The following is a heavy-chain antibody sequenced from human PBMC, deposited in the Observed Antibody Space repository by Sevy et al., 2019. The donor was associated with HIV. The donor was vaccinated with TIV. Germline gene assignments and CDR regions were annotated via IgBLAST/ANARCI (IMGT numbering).Heavy chain of an antibody. CDR2: ISYDGSKK. CDR1: GFTFSTYA. CDR3: ARQADNFDWLPSYFDH. D-gene: IGHD3-9*01. V-gene: IGHV3-30-3*01. J-gene: IGHJ4*02. Sequence: GGSLRLSCAASGFTFSTYAIHWVRQAPDKGLEWVAVISYDGSKKYYADSVKGRFTISRDNSKNTLYLRMNSLRAEDTAVYYCARQADNFDWLPSYFDHWGQGTLVTVSS.